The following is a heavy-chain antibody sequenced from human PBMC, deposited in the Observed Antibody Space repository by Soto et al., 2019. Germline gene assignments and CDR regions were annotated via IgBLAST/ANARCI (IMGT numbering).Heavy chain of an antibody. CDR2: ISAYNGNT. Sequence: QVQLVQSGAEVKKPGASVKVSCKASGYTFTSYGISWVRQAPGQGLEWMGWISAYNGNTNYAQKLQGTVTMTTNTSPSTAYMELRGLRSDDTAVYYCARVIEGGYSSCWYCMDVWGQGTTVTVSS. CDR1: GYTFTSYG. CDR3: ARVIEGGYSSCWYCMDV. D-gene: IGHD6-13*01. V-gene: IGHV1-18*01. J-gene: IGHJ6*02.